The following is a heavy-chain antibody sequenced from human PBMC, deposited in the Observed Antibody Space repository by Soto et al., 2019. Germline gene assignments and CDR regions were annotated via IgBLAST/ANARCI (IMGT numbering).Heavy chain of an antibody. D-gene: IGHD6-19*01. CDR1: GGSFSGYY. CDR3: AQVAGDGIDY. V-gene: IGHV4-34*01. CDR2: INHSGST. J-gene: IGHJ4*02. Sequence: SETLSLTCAVYGGSFSGYYWSWIRQPPGKGLEWIGEINHSGSTNYNPSLKSRVTISVDTSKNQFSLKLSSVTAADTAVYYCAQVAGDGIDYWGQGTLVTVSS.